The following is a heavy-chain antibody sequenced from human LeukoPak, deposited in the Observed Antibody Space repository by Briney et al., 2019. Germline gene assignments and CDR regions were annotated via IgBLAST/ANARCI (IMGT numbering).Heavy chain of an antibody. D-gene: IGHD3-3*01. CDR3: ARVKTIFGVVITWPDAFDI. CDR2: INHSGST. Sequence: SETLSLTCTVSGGSISSYYWSWIRQPPGKGLEWIGEINHSGSTNYNPSLKSRVTISVDTSKNQFSLKLSSVTAADTAVYYCARVKTIFGVVITWPDAFDIWGQGTMVTVSS. J-gene: IGHJ3*02. V-gene: IGHV4-34*01. CDR1: GGSISSYY.